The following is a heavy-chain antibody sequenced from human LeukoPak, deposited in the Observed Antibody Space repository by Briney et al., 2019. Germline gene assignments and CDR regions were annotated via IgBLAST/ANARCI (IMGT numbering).Heavy chain of an antibody. Sequence: ASVKVSCKASGYTFTGYYMHWVRQAPGQGLEWMGRINPNSGGTNYVQKFQGRVTMTRDTSTSTAYMELSRLRSDDTAVYYCVLEVLSSGWVSWGQGTLVTVSS. CDR1: GYTFTGYY. CDR3: VLEVLSSGWVS. J-gene: IGHJ5*02. V-gene: IGHV1-2*06. D-gene: IGHD6-19*01. CDR2: INPNSGGT.